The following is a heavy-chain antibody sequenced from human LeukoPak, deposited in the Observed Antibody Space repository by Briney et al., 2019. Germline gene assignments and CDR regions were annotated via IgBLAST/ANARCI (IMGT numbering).Heavy chain of an antibody. V-gene: IGHV3-13*01. CDR2: IGTAGDT. D-gene: IGHD3-9*01. CDR3: ARGMVARYCDWLPGYGMDV. Sequence: GGSLRLSCAASGFTFSSYDMHWVRQATGKGLGWVSAIGTAGDTYYPGSVKGRFTISRENAKNSLYLQMNSLRAGDTAVYYCARGMVARYCDWLPGYGMDVWGQGTTVTVSS. J-gene: IGHJ6*02. CDR1: GFTFSSYD.